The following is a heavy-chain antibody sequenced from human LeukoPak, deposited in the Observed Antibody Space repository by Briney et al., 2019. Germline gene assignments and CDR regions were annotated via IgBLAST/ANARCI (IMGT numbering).Heavy chain of an antibody. CDR1: GFTFSSYA. CDR3: TTEHYYDSSGYDDY. D-gene: IGHD3-22*01. V-gene: IGHV3-23*01. CDR2: ISGSGGST. Sequence: SGGSLRLSCAASGFTFSSYAMSWVRQAPGKGLEWVSAISGSGGSTYYADSVKGRFTISRDNSKNTLYLQMNSLRAEDTAVYYCTTEHYYDSSGYDDYWGQGTLVTVSS. J-gene: IGHJ4*02.